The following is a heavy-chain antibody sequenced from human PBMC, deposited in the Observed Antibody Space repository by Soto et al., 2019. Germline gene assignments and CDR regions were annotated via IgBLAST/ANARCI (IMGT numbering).Heavy chain of an antibody. CDR3: ATLCGGACFTDY. Sequence: QVQLVQSGAEVKKPGASAKVSCRASGYTFTSYTMHWVRQAPGQRLEWMGWINTGNGNTKYSQKFQGRVTITRDTSASTAYMELSSLRSEDTAVYYCATLCGGACFTDYWGQGTLVTVSS. J-gene: IGHJ4*02. D-gene: IGHD2-21*02. V-gene: IGHV1-3*04. CDR1: GYTFTSYT. CDR2: INTGNGNT.